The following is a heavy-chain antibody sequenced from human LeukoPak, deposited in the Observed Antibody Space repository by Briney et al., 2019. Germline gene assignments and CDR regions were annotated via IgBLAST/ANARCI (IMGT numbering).Heavy chain of an antibody. CDR3: AKVAYIVVRKFYFDY. D-gene: IGHD2-21*01. CDR1: GFTFSSYA. V-gene: IGHV3-23*01. Sequence: RPGGSLRLSCAASGFTFSSYAMSWVRQAPGKGLEWVSAMSGSGGSTYYADSVKGRFTISRDNSKNTLYLQMNSLRAEDTAVYYCAKVAYIVVRKFYFDYWGQGTLVTVSS. CDR2: MSGSGGST. J-gene: IGHJ4*02.